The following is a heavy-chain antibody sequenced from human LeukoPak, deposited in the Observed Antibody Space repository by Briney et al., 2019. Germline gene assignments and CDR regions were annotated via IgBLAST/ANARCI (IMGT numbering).Heavy chain of an antibody. V-gene: IGHV1-2*02. CDR1: GYTFTGYY. CDR3: ARDHFAGYSYGCPRFIDY. J-gene: IGHJ4*02. Sequence: ASVKVSCKASGYTFTGYYMHWVRQAPGQGLEWMGWINPNSGGTNYAQKFQGRVTMTRDTSISTAYMELSRLRSDDTAVYYCARDHFAGYSYGCPRFIDYWGQGTLVTVSS. D-gene: IGHD5-18*01. CDR2: INPNSGGT.